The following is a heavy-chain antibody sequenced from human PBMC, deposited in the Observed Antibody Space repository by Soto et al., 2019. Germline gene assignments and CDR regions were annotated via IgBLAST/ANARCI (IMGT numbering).Heavy chain of an antibody. J-gene: IGHJ4*02. Sequence: EVQLVESGGGLVQPGGSLRLSCAASGFTFSSYWMTWVRQAPGKGLEWVANIKQDGSEKYYVDSVKGRFTISRDNAKNSLYLQMNSLRGEDTAVYYCARDGLVPWVYDYWGQGTLVTVSS. CDR2: IKQDGSEK. V-gene: IGHV3-7*01. D-gene: IGHD3-16*01. CDR3: ARDGLVPWVYDY. CDR1: GFTFSSYW.